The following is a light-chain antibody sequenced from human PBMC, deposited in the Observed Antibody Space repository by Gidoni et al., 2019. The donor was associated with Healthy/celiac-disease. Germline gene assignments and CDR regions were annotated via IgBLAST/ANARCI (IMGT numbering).Light chain of an antibody. Sequence: DIQMTQSPSSLSASVGDRVNITCQASQDISNYLNWYQQKPGKAPKLLIYEASNLETGVPSRFSGSGSGTDFTFPIRSLQPEDIAPYYCQQYDNLPVTFGGGTKVEIK. J-gene: IGKJ4*01. CDR3: QQYDNLPVT. V-gene: IGKV1-33*01. CDR1: QDISNY. CDR2: EAS.